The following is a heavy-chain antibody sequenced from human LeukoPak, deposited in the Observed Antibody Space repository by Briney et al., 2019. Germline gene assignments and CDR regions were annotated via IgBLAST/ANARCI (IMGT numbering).Heavy chain of an antibody. CDR1: GGSIRSYY. Sequence: PSETLSLTCTVSGGSIRSYYWSWIRQPPAPGLEWMGFIYYNGSTNDNPPHTLRVTISVDTYKSQFSLKLSSVTAADTAVYYCARAPGGYGSGSRGAFDIWGQGTMVTVSS. D-gene: IGHD3-10*01. V-gene: IGHV4-59*01. J-gene: IGHJ3*02. CDR3: ARAPGGYGSGSRGAFDI. CDR2: IYYNGST.